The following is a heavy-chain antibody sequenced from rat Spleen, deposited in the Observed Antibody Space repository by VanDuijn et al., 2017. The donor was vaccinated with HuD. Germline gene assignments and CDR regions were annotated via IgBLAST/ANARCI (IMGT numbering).Heavy chain of an antibody. CDR1: GFTFSSYW. CDR2: INFDGGAT. J-gene: IGHJ2*01. CDR3: ARQGDSSYIYGFDY. Sequence: EVQLVETGGDLVPPGRSLKLSCVGSGFTFSSYWMYWIRQTPGKGLEWVSSINFDGGATYYPDSVKGRFIISRDNAENTVYLQMNSLRSEDTATYYCARQGDSSYIYGFDYWGQGVMVTVSS. D-gene: IGHD1-2*01. V-gene: IGHV5-58*01.